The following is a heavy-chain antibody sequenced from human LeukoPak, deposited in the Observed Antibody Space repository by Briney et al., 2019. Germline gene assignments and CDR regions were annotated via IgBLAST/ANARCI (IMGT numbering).Heavy chain of an antibody. D-gene: IGHD3-3*01. CDR3: ARGGDYDFWSGYYPYYYYYMDV. CDR1: GYTFTSYD. Sequence: GASVKVSCKASGYTFTSYDINWVRQATGQGLEWMGWMNPNSGNTGYAQKFQGGVTITRNTSISTAYMELSSLRSEDTAVYYCARGGDYDFWSGYYPYYYYYMDVWGKGTTVTVSS. J-gene: IGHJ6*03. V-gene: IGHV1-8*03. CDR2: MNPNSGNT.